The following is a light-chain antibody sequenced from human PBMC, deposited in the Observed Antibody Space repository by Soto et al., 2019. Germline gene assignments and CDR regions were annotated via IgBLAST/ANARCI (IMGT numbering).Light chain of an antibody. V-gene: IGKV3-11*01. J-gene: IGKJ5*01. Sequence: DIVLTQSQGTLSLSPGERATLSCRASQSVSSSYLAWYQQKPGQAPRLLIYDASNRATGIPARFSGSGSGTDFTLTISSLEPEDFAVYYCQQRSNWPPTFGQGTRLEI. CDR3: QQRSNWPPT. CDR2: DAS. CDR1: QSVSSSY.